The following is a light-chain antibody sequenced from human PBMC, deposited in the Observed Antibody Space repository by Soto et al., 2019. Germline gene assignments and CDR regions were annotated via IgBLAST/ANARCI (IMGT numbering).Light chain of an antibody. Sequence: IVMTQSPATRYLSPGERATLSCRASQSVGSNLAWYQQKPGQAPRLLIYGASSRATGIPARFNGSGSGTEFSLTISSLQSEDFAVYDCQLYNNWPTFGQGTKVDIK. V-gene: IGKV3-15*01. J-gene: IGKJ1*01. CDR3: QLYNNWPT. CDR1: QSVGSN. CDR2: GAS.